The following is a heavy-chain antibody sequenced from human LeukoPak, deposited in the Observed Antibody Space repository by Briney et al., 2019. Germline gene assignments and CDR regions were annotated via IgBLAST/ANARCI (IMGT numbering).Heavy chain of an antibody. CDR1: GFTFSSYA. Sequence: PGGSLRLSCAASGFTFSSYAMSWVRQAPGKGLEWVSGIKGSGDVTFYADSVKGRFTISRDISKNTLYLQMNSLRAEDTAVYFCAKESLPGYSQTDYWGQGTLVTVSS. J-gene: IGHJ4*02. V-gene: IGHV3-23*01. CDR2: IKGSGDVT. CDR3: AKESLPGYSQTDY. D-gene: IGHD4-4*01.